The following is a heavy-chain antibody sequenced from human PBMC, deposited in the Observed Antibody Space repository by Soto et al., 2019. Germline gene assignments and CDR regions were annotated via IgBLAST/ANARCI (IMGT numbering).Heavy chain of an antibody. CDR1: GFTFSSYD. V-gene: IGHV3-13*01. Sequence: GGSLRLSCAASGFTFSSYDMHWVRQATGKGLEWVSAIGTAGDTYYPGSVEGRFTISRENAKNSLYLQMNSLRAEDTAVYYCARAASSSSYLSKRYYGMDVWGQGTTVTVSS. J-gene: IGHJ6*02. CDR2: IGTAGDT. D-gene: IGHD6-6*01. CDR3: ARAASSSSYLSKRYYGMDV.